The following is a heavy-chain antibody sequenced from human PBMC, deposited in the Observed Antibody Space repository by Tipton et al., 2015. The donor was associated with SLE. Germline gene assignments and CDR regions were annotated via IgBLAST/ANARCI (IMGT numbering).Heavy chain of an antibody. CDR3: ARGSVVADDF. J-gene: IGHJ4*02. V-gene: IGHV4-59*11. Sequence: TLSLTCTVSGGSISSHYWSWIRQPPGKGLEWIGYIYYSGSTNYNPSLKSRVTISVDTSKNQRSLKLTSVTAADTAVYYCARGSVVADDFWGQGTLVTVSS. CDR2: IYYSGST. CDR1: GGSISSHY. D-gene: IGHD2-15*01.